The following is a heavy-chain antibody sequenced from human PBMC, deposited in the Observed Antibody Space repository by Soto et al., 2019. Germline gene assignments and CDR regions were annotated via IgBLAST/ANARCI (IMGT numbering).Heavy chain of an antibody. CDR3: EKSDCGLISCYVRDF. V-gene: IGHV3-23*01. D-gene: IGHD2-2*01. J-gene: IGHJ4*02. Sequence: GFLRISCTAAGLRFTSYAMSCVRQAPGKGLEWVASVSGSADSTSYADSVKGRFTIIRDNSKNTVYLQMSSLRVEDTAVFYCEKSDCGLISCYVRDFWGPGTLVTVSS. CDR2: VSGSADST. CDR1: GLRFTSYA.